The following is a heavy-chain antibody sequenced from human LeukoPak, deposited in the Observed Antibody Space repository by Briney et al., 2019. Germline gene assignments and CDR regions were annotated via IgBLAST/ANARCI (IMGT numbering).Heavy chain of an antibody. CDR2: MNPNSGNT. Sequence: ASVKVSCKASGYTFTSFDINWVRQASGQGLEWMGGMNPNSGNTDYAQKFQGRVTMTRNASKSTAYMELSSLRSEDTAVYYCATAGAFIVGGFDPWGQGTLVTVSS. CDR1: GYTFTSFD. J-gene: IGHJ5*02. CDR3: ATAGAFIVGGFDP. V-gene: IGHV1-8*01. D-gene: IGHD1-26*01.